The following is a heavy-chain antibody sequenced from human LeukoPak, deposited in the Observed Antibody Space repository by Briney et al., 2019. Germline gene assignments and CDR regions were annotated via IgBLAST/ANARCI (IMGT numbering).Heavy chain of an antibody. D-gene: IGHD1-26*01. CDR3: AKDSGNLNFDY. J-gene: IGHJ4*02. CDR2: ISSSGSTI. CDR1: GFTFSSYG. Sequence: GGTLRLSCAASGFTFSSYGMSWVRQAPGKGLEWVSYISSSGSTIYYADSVKGRFTISRDNSKNTLYLQMNSVRAEDTAVYYCAKDSGNLNFDYWGQGTLVTVSS. V-gene: IGHV3-48*01.